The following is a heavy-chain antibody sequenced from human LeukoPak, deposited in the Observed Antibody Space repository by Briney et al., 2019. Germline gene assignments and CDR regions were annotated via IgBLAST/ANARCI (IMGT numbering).Heavy chain of an antibody. D-gene: IGHD5-24*01. J-gene: IGHJ4*02. Sequence: GGSLRLSCVVSGLTFRDAWMSWVRKAPGKGLEWIGRIKVRTYSETADFAAHVKGRFTPSREDSKTTVYLQTNSLNTEDTAMYFCAWMATVLSVDVWGQGTLVTVSS. CDR1: GLTFRDAW. CDR2: IKVRTYSETA. CDR3: AWMATVLSVDV. V-gene: IGHV3-15*01.